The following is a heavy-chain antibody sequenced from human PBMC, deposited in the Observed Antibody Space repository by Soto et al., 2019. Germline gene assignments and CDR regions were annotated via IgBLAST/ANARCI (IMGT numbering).Heavy chain of an antibody. CDR3: ARRHTYGSWGSYRYYYYMDV. CDR1: GGSISSYY. J-gene: IGHJ6*03. Sequence: QVQLQESGPGLVKPSETLSLTCTVSGGSISSYYWSWIRQPPGKGLEWIGYIYYSGSTNYNPSLKSRVAISVDTSKNQFSLKRSSVTAADTAVYYCARRHTYGSWGSYRYYYYMDVWGKGTTVTVSS. D-gene: IGHD3-16*02. V-gene: IGHV4-59*08. CDR2: IYYSGST.